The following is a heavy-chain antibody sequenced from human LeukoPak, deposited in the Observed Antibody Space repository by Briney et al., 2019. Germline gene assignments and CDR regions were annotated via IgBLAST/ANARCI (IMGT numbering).Heavy chain of an antibody. CDR3: ATYSILNAREFRY. Sequence: GGSLRLSCAGSGFTFSNSWMGWVRQAPGKGLEWVANVQHIGGETYYVDSVKGRFTISRDNAKDSVYLQMNSLGADDTAVYYCATYSILNAREFRYWGQGTLVTVTS. CDR2: VQHIGGET. D-gene: IGHD4-11*01. CDR1: GFTFSNSW. V-gene: IGHV3-7*01. J-gene: IGHJ1*01.